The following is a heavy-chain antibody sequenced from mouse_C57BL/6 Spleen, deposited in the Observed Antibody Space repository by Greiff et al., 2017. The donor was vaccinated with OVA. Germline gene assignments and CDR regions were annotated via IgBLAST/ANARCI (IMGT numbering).Heavy chain of an antibody. D-gene: IGHD3-2*02. Sequence: VQLQQPGAELVKPGASVKLSCKASGYTFTSYWMQWVKQRPGQGLEWIGEIDPSDSYTNYNQKFKGKATLTVDTSSSTAYMQLSSLTSEDSAVYYCAMAAQASYAMDYWGQGTSVTVSS. CDR2: IDPSDSYT. J-gene: IGHJ4*01. V-gene: IGHV1-50*01. CDR1: GYTFTSYW. CDR3: AMAAQASYAMDY.